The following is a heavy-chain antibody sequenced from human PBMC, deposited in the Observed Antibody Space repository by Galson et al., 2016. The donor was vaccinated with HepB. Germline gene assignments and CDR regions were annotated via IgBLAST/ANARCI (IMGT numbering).Heavy chain of an antibody. CDR3: ARDGRRGYDMDV. CDR2: IASNRRTI. J-gene: IGHJ6*02. V-gene: IGHV3-48*02. Sequence: SLRLSCAASGFTFSDYSMNWVRQGPGKGLEWVSYIASNRRTIYYADSARGRFTISRDNAKNSLYLQMNSLRDEDTAVYYCARDGRRGYDMDVWGQGTTVTVSS. CDR1: GFTFSDYS.